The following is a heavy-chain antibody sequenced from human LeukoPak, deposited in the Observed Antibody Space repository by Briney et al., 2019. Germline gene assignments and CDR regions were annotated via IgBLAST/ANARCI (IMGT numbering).Heavy chain of an antibody. CDR2: VYHSGST. CDR1: GYSISSGYY. J-gene: IGHJ4*02. CDR3: ARSYHYASGNAY. V-gene: IGHV4-38-2*02. Sequence: SETLSVTCTVSGYSISSGYYWGWIRQPPGKGLEWIGSVYHSGSTYYKPSLKSRVTISVDTSKNQFSLKLSSVTAADTAVYYCARSYHYASGNAYWGQGTLVTVSS. D-gene: IGHD3-10*01.